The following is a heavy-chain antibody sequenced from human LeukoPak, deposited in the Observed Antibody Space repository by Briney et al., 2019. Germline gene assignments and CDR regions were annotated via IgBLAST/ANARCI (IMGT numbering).Heavy chain of an antibody. J-gene: IGHJ5*02. CDR1: GGSIRNYY. CDR2: IYYSGST. Sequence: PSETLSLTCTVSGGSIRNYYWSWLRQPPGKGLEWIGYIYYSGSTNYNPSLKSRVTISVDTSKNQFSLKLSSVTAADTAVYYCARGHYDSSGYYYGNWFDPWGQGTLVTVSS. V-gene: IGHV4-59*01. D-gene: IGHD3-22*01. CDR3: ARGHYDSSGYYYGNWFDP.